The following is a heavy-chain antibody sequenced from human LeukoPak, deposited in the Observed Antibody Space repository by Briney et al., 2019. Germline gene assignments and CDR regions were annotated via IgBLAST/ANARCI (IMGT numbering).Heavy chain of an antibody. J-gene: IGHJ4*02. CDR3: ARDYLTVGATYYFDY. D-gene: IGHD1-26*01. Sequence: GGSLRLSCAASGFXFSSCEINWVRQAPGKGLEWVSYISSSGSTMYYADSVKGRFTISRDNAKNSLYLQMNSLRAEDAAVYYCARDYLTVGATYYFDYWGQGTLVTVSS. V-gene: IGHV3-48*03. CDR2: ISSSGSTM. CDR1: GFXFSSCE.